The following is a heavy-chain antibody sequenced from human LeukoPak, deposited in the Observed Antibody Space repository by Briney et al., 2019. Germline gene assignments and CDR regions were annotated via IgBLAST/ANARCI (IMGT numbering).Heavy chain of an antibody. CDR1: GFTFSSYW. J-gene: IGHJ4*02. CDR3: ARDLVGAGGY. V-gene: IGHV3-74*01. Sequence: GGSLRLSCAASGFTFSSYWMHWVRQAPGKGLVWVSRIESDGSSTNYADSVKGRFTISRDNAKNMLYLQMSSLRAEDTAVYYCARDLVGAGGYWGQGTLVTVSS. CDR2: IESDGSST. D-gene: IGHD1-26*01.